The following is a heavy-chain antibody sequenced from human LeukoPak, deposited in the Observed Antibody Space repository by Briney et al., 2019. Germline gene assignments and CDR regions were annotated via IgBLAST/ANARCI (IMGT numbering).Heavy chain of an antibody. D-gene: IGHD2-2*01. CDR2: IYQSGST. V-gene: IGHV4-30-2*01. CDR3: ARGREDIVVVPAANWFDP. CDR1: GGSISSGGYS. J-gene: IGHJ5*02. Sequence: SETLSLTCAVSGGSISSGGYSWSWIRQPPGKGLEWIGYIYQSGSTYYNPSLKSRVTISVDTSKNQFSLKLSSVTAADTAVYYCARGREDIVVVPAANWFDPWGQGTLVTVSS.